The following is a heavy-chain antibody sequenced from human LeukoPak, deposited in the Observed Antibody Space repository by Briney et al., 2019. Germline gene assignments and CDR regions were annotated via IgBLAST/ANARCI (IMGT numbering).Heavy chain of an antibody. Sequence: GGSLRLSRAASGFTFNNYAMSWVRQAPGKGLEWVASIKQDGSEKYYVDSVKGRFTISRDNADNSLYLQMNSLRAEDTAVYYCANRELLGDDAFDIWGQGTMVTVSS. J-gene: IGHJ3*02. D-gene: IGHD1-26*01. V-gene: IGHV3-7*03. CDR1: GFTFNNYA. CDR3: ANRELLGDDAFDI. CDR2: IKQDGSEK.